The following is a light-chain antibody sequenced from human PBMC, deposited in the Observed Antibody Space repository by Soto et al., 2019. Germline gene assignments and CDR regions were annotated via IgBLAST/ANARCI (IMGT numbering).Light chain of an antibody. V-gene: IGKV3-20*01. CDR3: QQFGNSLRT. Sequence: LVLTQSPGTLSLSPGERATLSCRASQSVSSNYLAWYQQKPGQAPRLLIYGASTRATGIPDRFSGSGSGTGFTLTITRLEPNDFAVYYCQQFGNSLRTFGQRTKVEI. CDR2: GAS. CDR1: QSVSSNY. J-gene: IGKJ1*01.